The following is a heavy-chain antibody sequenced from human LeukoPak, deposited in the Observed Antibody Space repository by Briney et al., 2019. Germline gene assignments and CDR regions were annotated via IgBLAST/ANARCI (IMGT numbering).Heavy chain of an antibody. CDR2: INPNSGGT. D-gene: IGHD1-26*01. V-gene: IGHV1-2*02. J-gene: IGHJ5*02. CDR1: GYTFTGYY. Sequence: ASVKVCCKASGYTFTGYYMHWVRQAPGQGLEWMGWINPNSGGTNYAQKFQGRVTMTRDTSISTAYMELSRLRSDDTAVYYCARYYGSSHKYNWFDPWGQGTLVTVSS. CDR3: ARYYGSSHKYNWFDP.